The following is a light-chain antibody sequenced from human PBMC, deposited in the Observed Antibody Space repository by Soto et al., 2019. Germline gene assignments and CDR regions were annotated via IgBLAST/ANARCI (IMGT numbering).Light chain of an antibody. Sequence: DIQMTQSPSSVSASVGDRVTITCRASQGISSFLAWYQQKPGKAPNLLIHTASSLKSGVPSRFSGSGSGTDVTLTISSLQPEDFATYYCQQANSFPLTFGGGTKVEIK. V-gene: IGKV1-12*01. CDR1: QGISSF. J-gene: IGKJ4*01. CDR2: TAS. CDR3: QQANSFPLT.